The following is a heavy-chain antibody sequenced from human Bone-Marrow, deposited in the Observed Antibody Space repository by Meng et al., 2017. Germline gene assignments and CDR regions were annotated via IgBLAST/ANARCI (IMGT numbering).Heavy chain of an antibody. Sequence: ASVKVSCKASGYTFTGYYMHWVRQAPGQGLEWMGRINPNSGGTNYAQKFQGRVTMTRDTSISTAYMELSRLRSDDTAVYYCARESGSGSYLGTFSYNWFDPWGQGTQVTVSS. CDR2: INPNSGGT. CDR1: GYTFTGYY. J-gene: IGHJ5*02. V-gene: IGHV1-2*06. D-gene: IGHD1-26*01. CDR3: ARESGSGSYLGTFSYNWFDP.